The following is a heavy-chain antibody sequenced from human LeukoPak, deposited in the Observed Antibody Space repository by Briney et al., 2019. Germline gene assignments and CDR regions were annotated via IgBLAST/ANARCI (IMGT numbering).Heavy chain of an antibody. CDR2: IDWDDDK. CDR1: GFSLSTSGMC. Sequence: SGPTLVNPTQTLTLTCTFSGFSLSTSGMCVSWVRQPPGKALEWLALIDWDDDKYYSTSLKTRLTISKDTSKNQVVLTMTNMDPVDTATYYCARSSYSGSYLDAFDIWGQGTMVTVSS. CDR3: ARSSYSGSYLDAFDI. J-gene: IGHJ3*02. V-gene: IGHV2-70*20. D-gene: IGHD1-26*01.